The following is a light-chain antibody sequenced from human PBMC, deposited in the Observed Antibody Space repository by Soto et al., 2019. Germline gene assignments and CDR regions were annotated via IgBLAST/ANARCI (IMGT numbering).Light chain of an antibody. V-gene: IGLV2-14*01. J-gene: IGLJ1*01. CDR2: EIS. CDR3: SLYTSTSTNV. CDR1: SSDVGGYNY. Sequence: QSALTQPASVSGSPGQSITISCTGTSSDVGGYNYVSWYQQHPGKAPKLMIYEISNRPSGVSSRFSGSRSGNTASLTVSGLQAEDQADYYCSLYTSTSTNVLGTGTKLTVL.